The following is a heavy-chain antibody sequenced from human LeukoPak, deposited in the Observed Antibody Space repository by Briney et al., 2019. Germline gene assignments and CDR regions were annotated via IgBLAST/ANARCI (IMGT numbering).Heavy chain of an antibody. CDR1: GFTFSTNW. V-gene: IGHV3-7*01. Sequence: GGSLRLSCAASGFTFSTNWMSWVRQAPGKGLEWVANIKEDGSEKYYVDSVKGRFTISRDNAKNSLYLQMNSLRTEDTAVYFCARTNYFDYWGQGTLVTVSS. J-gene: IGHJ4*02. CDR2: IKEDGSEK. CDR3: ARTNYFDY.